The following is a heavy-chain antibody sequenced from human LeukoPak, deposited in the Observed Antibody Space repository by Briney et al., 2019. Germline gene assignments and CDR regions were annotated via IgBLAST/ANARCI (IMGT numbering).Heavy chain of an antibody. J-gene: IGHJ3*02. CDR3: AKDIVAAATGAFDI. D-gene: IGHD6-13*01. CDR1: GFTFDDYA. CDR2: ISWNSGSI. Sequence: GRSLRLSCAASGFTFDDYAIHWVRQAPGKGLEWVSGISWNSGSIGYADSVKGRFTISRDNAKNSLYLQMNSLRAEDMALYYCAKDIVAAATGAFDIWGQGTMVTVSS. V-gene: IGHV3-9*03.